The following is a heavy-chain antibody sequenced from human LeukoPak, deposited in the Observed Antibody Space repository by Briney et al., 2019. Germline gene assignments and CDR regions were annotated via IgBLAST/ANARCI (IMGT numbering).Heavy chain of an antibody. J-gene: IGHJ6*03. Sequence: PSETLSLTCTVSGYSISSGYYWGWIRQPPGKGLEWIGSIYHSGSTYYNPSLKSRVTVSVDTSKNQFSLKLSSVTAADTAVYYCARWNGRYYYMDVWGQGTTVTVSS. CDR3: ARWNGRYYYMDV. V-gene: IGHV4-38-2*02. CDR1: GYSISSGYY. D-gene: IGHD1-1*01. CDR2: IYHSGST.